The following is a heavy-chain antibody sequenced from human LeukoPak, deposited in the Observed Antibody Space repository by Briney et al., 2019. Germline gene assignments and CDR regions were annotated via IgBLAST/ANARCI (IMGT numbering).Heavy chain of an antibody. D-gene: IGHD2-15*01. CDR3: ARDGYCSGGSCYSATDY. Sequence: HAGGSLRLSCGASGFTFSTYSMNWVRQAPGKGLEWVSYISSSSSTIYYADSVKGRFTISRDNAKNSLFLQMNSLRAEDTAVYYCARDGYCSGGSCYSATDYWGQGTLVTVSS. CDR1: GFTFSTYS. CDR2: ISSSSSTI. V-gene: IGHV3-48*04. J-gene: IGHJ4*02.